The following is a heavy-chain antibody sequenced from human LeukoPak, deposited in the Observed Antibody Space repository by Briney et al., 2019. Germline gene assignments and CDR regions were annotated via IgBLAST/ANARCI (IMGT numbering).Heavy chain of an antibody. D-gene: IGHD5-12*01. V-gene: IGHV4-39*07. CDR1: GGSISSSSYY. CDR3: ARGGKWLRSSHFDY. CDR2: IYYSGST. Sequence: SEALSLTCTVSGGSISSSSYYWGWIRQPPGKGLEWIGSIYYSGSTYYNPSLKSRVTISVDTSKNQFSLKLSSVTAADTAVYYCARGGKWLRSSHFDYWGQGTLVTVSS. J-gene: IGHJ4*02.